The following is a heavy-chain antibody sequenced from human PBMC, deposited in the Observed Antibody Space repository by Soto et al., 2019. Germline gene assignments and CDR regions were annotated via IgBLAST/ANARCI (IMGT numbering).Heavy chain of an antibody. J-gene: IGHJ1*01. CDR2: VCSGGRA. CDR1: GFTFSSYA. V-gene: IGHV3-23*01. D-gene: IGHD3-10*01. CDR3: VPYIPRAGRRYSQH. Sequence: GVSLRLYCAAAGFTFSSYAMICVRHSPGKGVELVSSVCSGGRACYADSVNGRFTISRDNSKNTLYLQMNSLRAEDTAVYYCVPYIPRAGRRYSQHWGKGPLVPV.